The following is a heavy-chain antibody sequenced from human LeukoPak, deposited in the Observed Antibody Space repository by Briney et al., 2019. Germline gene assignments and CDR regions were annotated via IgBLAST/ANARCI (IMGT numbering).Heavy chain of an antibody. CDR1: GCTFSSYW. CDR2: IKQYGSEK. V-gene: IGHV3-7*04. Sequence: GGSLRLSCAASGCTFSSYWMTWGRQSPGKGLEWVANIKQYGSEKYYVDSVKGRFTISRDNAKNSLYLQMNSLRAEDTAVYYCARALWFGGRGTLVTVSS. J-gene: IGHJ4*02. CDR3: ARALWF. D-gene: IGHD3-10*01.